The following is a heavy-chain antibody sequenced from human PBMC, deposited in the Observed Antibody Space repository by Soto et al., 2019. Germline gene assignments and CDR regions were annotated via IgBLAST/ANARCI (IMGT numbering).Heavy chain of an antibody. V-gene: IGHV1-18*01. CDR3: ARDLTMVRGAPTYYYGMDV. CDR2: ISAYNGNT. CDR1: GYTFTSYG. J-gene: IGHJ6*02. Sequence: GASVKVSCKASGYTFTSYGISWVRQAPGRGLEWMGWISAYNGNTNYAQKLQGRVTMTTDTSTSTAYMELSSLRSEDTAVYYCARDLTMVRGAPTYYYGMDVWGQGTTVTVSS. D-gene: IGHD3-10*01.